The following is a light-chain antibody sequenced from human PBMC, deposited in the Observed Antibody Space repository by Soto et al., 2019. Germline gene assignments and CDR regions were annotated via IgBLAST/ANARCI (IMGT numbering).Light chain of an antibody. CDR1: RSVDNNF. CDR2: GAT. J-gene: IGKJ1*01. Sequence: EIVLTQSPGTLSLSPGEGDTLSCRASRSVDNNFLAWYQQKPGQAPRLLIYGATSRATGIPDRFSGSGSGTDSTLTINRLEPEDFAVYFCQQYGSTPVTFGQGTKVDIK. V-gene: IGKV3-20*01. CDR3: QQYGSTPVT.